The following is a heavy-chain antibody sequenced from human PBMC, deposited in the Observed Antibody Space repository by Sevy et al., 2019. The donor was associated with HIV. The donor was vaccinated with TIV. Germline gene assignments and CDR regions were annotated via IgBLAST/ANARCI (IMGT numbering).Heavy chain of an antibody. CDR1: GGSINSDH. J-gene: IGHJ3*02. CDR2: VYYTGGT. CDR3: XRRNDFDI. V-gene: IGHV4-59*08. Sequence: SETPSLTCTVSGGSINSDHWNWIRQPPGKGLEWIGYVYYTGGTNYNPSLKNRVTISVDRTKNQFSLKLTSVTAADTXXXXXXRRNDFDIWGQGTMVTVSS.